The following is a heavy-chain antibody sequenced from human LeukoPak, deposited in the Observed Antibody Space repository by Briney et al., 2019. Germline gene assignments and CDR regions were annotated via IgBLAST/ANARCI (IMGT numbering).Heavy chain of an antibody. Sequence: ASVKVSCKASGYTFTGYYMHWVRQARGQGLEWMGWINPNSGGTNYAQKFQGRVTMTRDTSISTAYMELSRLRSDDTAVYYCASPEYSSSYDYYYMDVWGKGTTVTVSS. CDR3: ASPEYSSSYDYYYMDV. CDR2: INPNSGGT. CDR1: GYTFTGYY. V-gene: IGHV1-2*02. J-gene: IGHJ6*03. D-gene: IGHD6-6*01.